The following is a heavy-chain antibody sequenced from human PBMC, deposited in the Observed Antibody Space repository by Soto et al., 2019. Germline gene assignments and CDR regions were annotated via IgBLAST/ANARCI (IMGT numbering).Heavy chain of an antibody. Sequence: QEQLVQCGGEVKKPGASVRVSCKASGYTLTKYGITWVRQAPGQGLEWMGWIGVYNGKTNYARKLQGRVIMTADTSASTAYMELRSLRSDDTAVYYCSRARYCTSASCYNHYYYGMDIWGQGTTVSVSS. J-gene: IGHJ6*02. D-gene: IGHD2-2*02. CDR2: IGVYNGKT. CDR1: GYTLTKYG. CDR3: SRARYCTSASCYNHYYYGMDI. V-gene: IGHV1-18*04.